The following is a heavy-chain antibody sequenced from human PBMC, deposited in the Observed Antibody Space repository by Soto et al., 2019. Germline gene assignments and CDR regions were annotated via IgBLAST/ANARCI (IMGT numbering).Heavy chain of an antibody. J-gene: IGHJ5*02. CDR1: GFSLSTSGVG. V-gene: IGHV2-5*02. D-gene: IGHD6-19*01. Sequence: QITLKESGPTLVKPTQTLTLTCTFSGFSLSTSGVGVGWIRQPPGKALEWLALIYWDDDKRYSPSLKSRLTITTDTSKNQVVLTMTNLDPVDTATYYCEHSWVRYSRGHPWWFDPWGQGTLVTVSS. CDR2: IYWDDDK. CDR3: EHSWVRYSRGHPWWFDP.